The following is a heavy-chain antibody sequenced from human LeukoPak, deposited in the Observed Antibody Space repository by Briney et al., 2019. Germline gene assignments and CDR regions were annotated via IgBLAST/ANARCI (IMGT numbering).Heavy chain of an antibody. J-gene: IGHJ6*02. V-gene: IGHV3-43*02. Sequence: GGSLRLSCAASGFTFDDYAMHWVRQAPGKGLEWVSLISGDGGSTYYADSVKGRFTIYRDNSKNSLYLQMNSLRTEDTALYYCAKDIIPAAGYYYYGMDVWGQGTTVTVSS. CDR1: GFTFDDYA. D-gene: IGHD6-13*01. CDR2: ISGDGGST. CDR3: AKDIIPAAGYYYYGMDV.